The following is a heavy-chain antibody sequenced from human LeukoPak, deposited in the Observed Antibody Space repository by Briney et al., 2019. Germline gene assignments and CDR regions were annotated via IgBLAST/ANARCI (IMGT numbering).Heavy chain of an antibody. CDR3: ARGENWFDP. CDR2: MSYDGNNK. J-gene: IGHJ5*02. V-gene: IGHV3-30*04. CDR1: GLTFSTYA. Sequence: GRSLRLSCAASGLTFSTYAMHWARQAPGKGLEWVAMMSYDGNNKYYADSVKGRFTLSRDSSKNTLFLQMNSLTTEDTAVYYCARGENWFDPWGQGTLVTVSS.